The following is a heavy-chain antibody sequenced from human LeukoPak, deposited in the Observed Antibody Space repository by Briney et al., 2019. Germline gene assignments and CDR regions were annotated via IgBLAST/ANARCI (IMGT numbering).Heavy chain of an antibody. CDR1: GGTFSSYT. V-gene: IGHV1-69*02. Sequence: SVKVSWKASGGTFSSYTISWVRQAPGQGLEWMGRIIPILGIANYAQKFQGRVTITADKSTSTAYMELSSLRSEDTAVYYCARGPYDFWSGYYNTNFDYWGQGTLVTVSS. D-gene: IGHD3-3*01. CDR2: IIPILGIA. CDR3: ARGPYDFWSGYYNTNFDY. J-gene: IGHJ4*02.